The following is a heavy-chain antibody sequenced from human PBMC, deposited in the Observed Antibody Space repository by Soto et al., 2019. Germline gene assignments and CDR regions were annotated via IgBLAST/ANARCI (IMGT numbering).Heavy chain of an antibody. D-gene: IGHD6-13*01. CDR2: IIPMFGIP. Sequence: QVQLVQSGAEVKKPGSSGKVSCKASGGTLNKHAITWVRRAPGQGLEWLGGIIPMFGIPNYPQKFQGGVTITADASTKTSQLELHSLTSDDAAVYYCARGGTSGWLKGAYDVWPQGTMVTVSS. V-gene: IGHV1-69*01. J-gene: IGHJ3*01. CDR3: ARGGTSGWLKGAYDV. CDR1: GGTLNKHA.